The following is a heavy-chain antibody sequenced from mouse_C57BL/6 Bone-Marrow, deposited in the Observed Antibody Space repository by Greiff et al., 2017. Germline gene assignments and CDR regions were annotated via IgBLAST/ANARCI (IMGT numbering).Heavy chain of an antibody. CDR3: ARSSLSPYAMDY. Sequence: EVKLQESGPELVKPGASVKISCKASGYSFTGYYMNWVKQSPEKSLEWIGEINPSTGGTTYNQKFKAKATLTVDKSSSTAYLQLKSLTSEDSAVYYGARSSLSPYAMDYWGQGTSVTVSS. CDR1: GYSFTGYY. CDR2: INPSTGGT. J-gene: IGHJ4*01. V-gene: IGHV1-42*01.